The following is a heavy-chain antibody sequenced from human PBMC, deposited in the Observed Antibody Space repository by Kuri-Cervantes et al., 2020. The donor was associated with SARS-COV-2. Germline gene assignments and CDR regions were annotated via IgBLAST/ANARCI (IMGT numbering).Heavy chain of an antibody. Sequence: GESLKISCAASGFTFSSYAMSWVRQAPGKGLEWVSVIYSGGSSTYYADSVKGRCTISRDNSKNTLYLQMNSLRAEDTAVYYCAREGVDIVGAPHDAFDIWGQGTMVTVSS. V-gene: IGHV3-23*03. CDR3: AREGVDIVGAPHDAFDI. D-gene: IGHD1-26*01. CDR2: IYSGGSST. J-gene: IGHJ3*02. CDR1: GFTFSSYA.